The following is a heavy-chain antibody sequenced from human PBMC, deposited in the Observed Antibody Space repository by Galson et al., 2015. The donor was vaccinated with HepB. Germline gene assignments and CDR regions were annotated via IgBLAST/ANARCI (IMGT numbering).Heavy chain of an antibody. CDR3: ARDLNSSSWYFGWFDP. V-gene: IGHV3-21*01. Sequence: SLRLSCAASGFTFSSYSMNWVRQAPGKGLEWVSSISFSSSYIYYADPVKGRFTISRDNAKNSLYLQMNSLRAEDTAVYYCARDLNSSSWYFGWFDPWGQGTLVTVSS. CDR2: ISFSSSYI. CDR1: GFTFSSYS. J-gene: IGHJ5*02. D-gene: IGHD6-13*01.